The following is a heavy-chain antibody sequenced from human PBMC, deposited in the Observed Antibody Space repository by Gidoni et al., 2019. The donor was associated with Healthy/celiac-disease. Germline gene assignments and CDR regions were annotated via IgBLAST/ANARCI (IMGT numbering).Heavy chain of an antibody. Sequence: EVQLVESGGGLVQPGGSLRLSCAASGFTFSSYWMSWVRQAPGQGLEWVANIKQDGSEKYYVDSVKGRLTISRDNAKNSLYLQMNSRRAEDTAVYYCARDRYSSSWYPPYYYYGMDVWGQGTTVTVSS. D-gene: IGHD6-13*01. V-gene: IGHV3-7*01. CDR2: IKQDGSEK. CDR1: GFTFSSYW. CDR3: ARDRYSSSWYPPYYYYGMDV. J-gene: IGHJ6*02.